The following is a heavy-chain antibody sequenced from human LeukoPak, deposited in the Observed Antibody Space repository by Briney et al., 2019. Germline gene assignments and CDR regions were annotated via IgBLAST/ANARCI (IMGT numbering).Heavy chain of an antibody. Sequence: GGSLRLPCAASGFTFSSYEMNWVRQAPGRGLEWVSYISCSGSTLYYADSVKGRFTISRDNAKNSLYLQINSLRAEDTTAYYCARLSGYDYAYFDYGGQGTLVTVSS. CDR2: ISCSGSTL. V-gene: IGHV3-48*03. CDR3: ARLSGYDYAYFDY. D-gene: IGHD5-12*01. CDR1: GFTFSSYE. J-gene: IGHJ4*02.